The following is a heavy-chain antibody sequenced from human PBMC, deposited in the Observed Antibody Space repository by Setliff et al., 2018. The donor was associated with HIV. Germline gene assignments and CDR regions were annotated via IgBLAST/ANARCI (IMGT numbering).Heavy chain of an antibody. D-gene: IGHD3-22*01. J-gene: IGHJ1*01. CDR2: FDPEDVET. CDR3: ATVRRYYYDNSGQKYFQI. Sequence: AASVKVSCKVSGYSLPELSIHWVRQAPGEGLEWMGGFDPEDVETVYAQKFQGRVTMTEDTSTDTAYMELSSLRSEDTAVYYCATVRRYYYDNSGQKYFQIWGQGTLVTVSS. CDR1: GYSLPELS. V-gene: IGHV1-24*01.